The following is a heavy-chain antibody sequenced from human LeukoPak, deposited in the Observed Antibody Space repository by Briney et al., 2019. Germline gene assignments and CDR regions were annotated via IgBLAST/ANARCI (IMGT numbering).Heavy chain of an antibody. CDR2: ISGSGGST. J-gene: IGHJ4*02. CDR1: GFTFSSYA. V-gene: IGHV3-23*01. CDR3: AKFSGSYSGIFDY. D-gene: IGHD1-26*01. Sequence: GGSLRLSCTASGFTFSSYAMSWVRQAPGKGLEWVSAISGSGGSTYYADSVKGRFTISRDNSKNTLYLQMNSLRAEDTAVYYCAKFSGSYSGIFDYWGQGTLVTVSS.